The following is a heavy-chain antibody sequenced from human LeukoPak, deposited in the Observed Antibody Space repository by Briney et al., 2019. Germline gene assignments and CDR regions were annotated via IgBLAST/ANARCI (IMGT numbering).Heavy chain of an antibody. Sequence: GGSLRLSCAASGFTFSSYSMNWVRQAPGRGLEWVSYISGSSRPTYYADSVKGRFTISRDNAKNSLYLQMNSLRAEDTAVYYCARDYSYGFLNWGQGTLVTVSS. CDR2: ISGSSRPT. CDR3: ARDYSYGFLN. V-gene: IGHV3-48*01. D-gene: IGHD5-18*01. J-gene: IGHJ4*02. CDR1: GFTFSSYS.